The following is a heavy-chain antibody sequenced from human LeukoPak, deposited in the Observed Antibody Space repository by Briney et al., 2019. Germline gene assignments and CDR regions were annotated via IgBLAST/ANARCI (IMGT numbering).Heavy chain of an antibody. J-gene: IGHJ4*02. CDR3: ARQTYYYDSSGYYPFDY. Sequence: PSETLSLTCTVSGDSISSYYWSWLRRPPGKGLEWIGYIYYSGSTNYNPSLKSRVTISVDTSKNQFSLKLSSVTAADTAVYYCARQTYYYDSSGYYPFDYWGQGTLVTVSS. D-gene: IGHD3-22*01. CDR1: GDSISSYY. V-gene: IGHV4-59*01. CDR2: IYYSGST.